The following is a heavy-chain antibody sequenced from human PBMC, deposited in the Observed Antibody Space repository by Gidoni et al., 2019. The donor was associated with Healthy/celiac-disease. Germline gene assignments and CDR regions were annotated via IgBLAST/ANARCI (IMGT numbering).Heavy chain of an antibody. CDR3: AHSVDTMIVVGAGGGAFDI. CDR2: IYWDDDK. V-gene: IGHV2-5*02. CDR1: GFSLRTSGVG. D-gene: IGHD3-22*01. J-gene: IGHJ3*02. Sequence: QITLKESGPTLVKPTQTLTLTSTFSGFSLRTSGVGVGCIRQPPGKALEWLALIYWDDDKRYSPSLKSRLTITKDTSKNQVVLTMTNMDPVDTATYYCAHSVDTMIVVGAGGGAFDIWGQGTMVTVSS.